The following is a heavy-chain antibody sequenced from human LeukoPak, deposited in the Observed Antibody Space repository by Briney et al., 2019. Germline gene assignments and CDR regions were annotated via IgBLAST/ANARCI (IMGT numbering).Heavy chain of an antibody. CDR3: AKDQRVTRGPYYYYMDV. Sequence: SVKVSCKASGGTFSSYAISWVRQAPGQGLEWMGGIIPIFGTANYAQKFQGRVTITADKSTSTAYMELSSLRSEDTAVYYCAKDQRVTRGPYYYYMDVWGKGATVTVSS. V-gene: IGHV1-69*06. J-gene: IGHJ6*03. D-gene: IGHD4-17*01. CDR1: GGTFSSYA. CDR2: IIPIFGTA.